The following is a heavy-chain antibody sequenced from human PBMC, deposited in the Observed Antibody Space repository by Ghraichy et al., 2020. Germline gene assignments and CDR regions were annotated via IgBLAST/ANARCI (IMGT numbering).Heavy chain of an antibody. Sequence: GEYLNISCAASGFTFSSYIINWVRQAPGKGLEWVSSISSSRSYIYYADSVKGRFTISRDNAKNSLYLQMNSLRAEDTAVYYCARSACSGGSCYSGWFDPWGQGTLVTVSS. D-gene: IGHD2-15*01. J-gene: IGHJ5*02. CDR1: GFTFSSYI. CDR3: ARSACSGGSCYSGWFDP. CDR2: ISSSRSYI. V-gene: IGHV3-21*01.